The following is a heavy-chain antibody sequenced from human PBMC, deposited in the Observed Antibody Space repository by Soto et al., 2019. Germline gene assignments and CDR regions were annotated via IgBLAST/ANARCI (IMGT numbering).Heavy chain of an antibody. CDR1: GGSISSSGYY. V-gene: IGHV4-39*01. J-gene: IGHJ4*02. Sequence: PSETLSLTCTVSGGSISSSGYYWGWIRQPPGKGLEWIGSISYKGTPYYNPSLKSRVTISVDTSKNQFSLKLSSVTAADTAVFYCARSTFWYYHETGDCAFDYWGQGTLVTVSS. D-gene: IGHD2-21*02. CDR2: ISYKGTP. CDR3: ARSTFWYYHETGDCAFDY.